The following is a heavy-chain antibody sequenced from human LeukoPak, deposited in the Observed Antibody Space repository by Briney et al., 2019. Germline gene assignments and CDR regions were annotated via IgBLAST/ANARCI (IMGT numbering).Heavy chain of an antibody. V-gene: IGHV1-3*01. CDR1: GYFFPTNG. CDR2: INAGNGNT. J-gene: IGHJ4*02. Sequence: WASVKVSCKASGYFFPTNGISWVRQAPGQRLEWMGWINAGNGNTKYSQKFQGRVTITRDTSASTAYMELSSLRSEDTAVYYCARVYSPSDSGGYYHPFDYWGQGTLVTVSS. CDR3: ARVYSPSDSGGYYHPFDY. D-gene: IGHD3-22*01.